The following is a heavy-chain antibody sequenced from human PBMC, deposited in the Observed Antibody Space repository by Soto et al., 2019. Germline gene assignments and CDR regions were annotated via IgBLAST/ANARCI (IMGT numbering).Heavy chain of an antibody. V-gene: IGHV3-48*02. Sequence: EVQLVKSGGGLVQPGGSLRLSCAASGFSFSIYSMNWVRQAPGKGLEWSSYITSDTNTIKYADSVKGRFTISRDNAKNSLYLQMNSLRDEDTAVYYCARSVEGHFDYWGQGTVVTVSS. J-gene: IGHJ4*02. CDR1: GFSFSIYS. D-gene: IGHD6-19*01. CDR3: ARSVEGHFDY. CDR2: ITSDTNTI.